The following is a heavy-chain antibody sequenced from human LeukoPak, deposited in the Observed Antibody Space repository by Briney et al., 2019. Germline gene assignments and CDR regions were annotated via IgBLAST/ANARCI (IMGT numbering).Heavy chain of an antibody. D-gene: IGHD1-1*01. V-gene: IGHV3-23*01. CDR1: GFTFSSYA. CDR2: ISNSGSNT. CDR3: ATTKSARRYFDY. Sequence: GSLRLSCAASGFTFSSYAMSWVRQAPGKGLEWVSAISNSGSNTYYGDSVRGRFTISRDKSKNTLYLQMNTLRAEDTAVYYCATTKSARRYFDYWGQGTLVTVSS. J-gene: IGHJ4*02.